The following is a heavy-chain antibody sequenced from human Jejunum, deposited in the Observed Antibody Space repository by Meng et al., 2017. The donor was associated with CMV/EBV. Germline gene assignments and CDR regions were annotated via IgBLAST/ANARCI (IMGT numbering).Heavy chain of an antibody. Sequence: CAASGFAFSGYWMHWVRQAPGKGLLSVCVISSDGRSATYADSVKGRFTISRDNAKNTLYLQMNSLRAEDTGVYFCARDVWASFDYWGQGSVVTVSS. CDR2: ISSDGRSA. CDR3: ARDVWASFDY. J-gene: IGHJ4*02. D-gene: IGHD1-26*01. CDR1: GFAFSGYW. V-gene: IGHV3-74*03.